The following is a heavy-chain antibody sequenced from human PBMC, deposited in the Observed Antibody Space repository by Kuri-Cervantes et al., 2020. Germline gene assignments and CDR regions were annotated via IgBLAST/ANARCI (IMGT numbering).Heavy chain of an antibody. V-gene: IGHV4-39*01. D-gene: IGHD3-22*01. CDR2: IYYSGST. CDR1: GGSISSSSYY. CDR3: VRRGYYYDSSGCRAYYFDY. J-gene: IGHJ4*02. Sequence: SETLSLTCTVSGGSISSSSYYWGWIRQPPGKGLEWIGSIYYSGSTYYNPSLKSRVTISVDTSKNQFSLKLSSVTAADTAVYYCVRRGYYYDSSGCRAYYFDYWGQGTLVTVSS.